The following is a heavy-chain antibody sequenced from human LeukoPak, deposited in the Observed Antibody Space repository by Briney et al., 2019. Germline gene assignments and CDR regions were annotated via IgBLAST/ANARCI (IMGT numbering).Heavy chain of an antibody. CDR2: ISPHNGNT. Sequence: ASVTVSCKASGYTFVTYGISWVRQAPGQGLEWMGWISPHNGNTKYAQKFQGRVTMTTDTSTSTAYMELRSLRSDDTAVYYCARAGGGYSYGFYGAFDYWGQGTLVTVSS. CDR3: ARAGGGYSYGFYGAFDY. V-gene: IGHV1-18*01. J-gene: IGHJ4*02. CDR1: GYTFVTYG. D-gene: IGHD5-18*01.